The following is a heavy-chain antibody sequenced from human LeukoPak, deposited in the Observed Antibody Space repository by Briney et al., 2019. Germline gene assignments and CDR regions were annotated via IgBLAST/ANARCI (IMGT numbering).Heavy chain of an antibody. CDR1: GYTFTSYY. CDR3: ARDRAYSGSYFFDY. D-gene: IGHD1-26*01. J-gene: IGHJ4*02. CDR2: INPNVGST. V-gene: IGHV1-46*01. Sequence: ASVSVSCKASGYTFTSYYMHWVRQAPGQGLEWMGIINPNVGSTSYAQRFQGRVVMTRDTSTSTAYMELSSLRSEDTALYYCARDRAYSGSYFFDYWGQGTLVTVSS.